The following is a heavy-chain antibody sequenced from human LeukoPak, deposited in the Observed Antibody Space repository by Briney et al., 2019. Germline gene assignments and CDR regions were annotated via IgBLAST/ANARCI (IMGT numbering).Heavy chain of an antibody. CDR1: GFTFSDYN. J-gene: IGHJ6*03. D-gene: IGHD3-16*01. CDR3: AKLGGQELHNYYVAV. CDR2: IIDSGEST. Sequence: PGGSLRLSCAASGFTFSDYNMNWVRQAPGKGLEWVSGIIDSGESTYYANFAKGRFTISRDNSNNTLYLQMNSLRAEDTAVYYCAKLGGQELHNYYVAVCGKGTTVAVSS. V-gene: IGHV3-23*01.